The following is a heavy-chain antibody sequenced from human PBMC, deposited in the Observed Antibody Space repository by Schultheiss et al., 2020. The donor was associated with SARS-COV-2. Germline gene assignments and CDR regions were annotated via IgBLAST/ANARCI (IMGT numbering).Heavy chain of an antibody. CDR3: ASTTTFANAFDI. D-gene: IGHD3-16*01. J-gene: IGHJ3*02. CDR1: GYSFTSFY. CDR2: IIPIFGTA. V-gene: IGHV1-69*13. Sequence: SVKVSCKASGYSFTSFYMHWVRQAPGQGLEWMGGIIPIFGTANYAQKFQGRVTITADESTSTAYMELSSLRSEDTAVYYCASTTTFANAFDIWGQGTMVTVSS.